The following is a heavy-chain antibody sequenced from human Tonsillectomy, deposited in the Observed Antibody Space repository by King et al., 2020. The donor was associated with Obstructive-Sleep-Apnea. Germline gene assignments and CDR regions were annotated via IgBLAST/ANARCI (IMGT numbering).Heavy chain of an antibody. CDR1: GFAFSTYW. Sequence: VQLVESGGGLVQRGGSLRLSCAASGFAFSTYWMSWVRQAPGKGLEWGAIINQDGSDKYYLDSVKGRFTISRDNAKNSLYLQINSLRAEDTALFYCATSLLDPWGQGTLVTVSS. D-gene: IGHD2-15*01. CDR2: INQDGSDK. V-gene: IGHV3-7*01. CDR3: ATSLLDP. J-gene: IGHJ5*02.